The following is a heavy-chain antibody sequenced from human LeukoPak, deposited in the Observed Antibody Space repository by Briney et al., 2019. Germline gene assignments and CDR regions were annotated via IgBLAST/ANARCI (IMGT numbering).Heavy chain of an antibody. CDR2: ISSSSSYI. CDR3: ARDFYPNSSGNDYYYYGMDV. D-gene: IGHD6-19*01. V-gene: IGHV3-21*01. J-gene: IGHJ6*02. Sequence: PGGSLRLSCAASGFTFSSYSMNWVRQAPGKGLEWVSSISSSSSYIYYADSVKGRFTISRDNAKNSLYLQMNSLSAEDTAVYYCARDFYPNSSGNDYYYYGMDVWGQGTTVTVSS. CDR1: GFTFSSYS.